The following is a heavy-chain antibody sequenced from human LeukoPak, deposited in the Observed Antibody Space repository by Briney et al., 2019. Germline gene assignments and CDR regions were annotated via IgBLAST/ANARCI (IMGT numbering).Heavy chain of an antibody. CDR2: MNRGGRDK. Sequence: GGSLTLSCAASGFTVSSYWMNWVRQAPGEGLEWVANMNRGGRDKYYVRSARGRFTIYRENADNALYLQMNSLRGDATALYYCARGVDSAIDWWGQGTLVTVSS. J-gene: IGHJ4*02. CDR3: ARGVDSAIDW. D-gene: IGHD3-9*01. CDR1: GFTVSSYW. V-gene: IGHV3-7*01.